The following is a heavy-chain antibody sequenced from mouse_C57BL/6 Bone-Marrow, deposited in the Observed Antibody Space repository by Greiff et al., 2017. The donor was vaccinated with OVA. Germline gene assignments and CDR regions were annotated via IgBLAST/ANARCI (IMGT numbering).Heavy chain of an antibody. D-gene: IGHD1-1*01. CDR2: IRLKSDNYAT. V-gene: IGHV6-3*01. CDR3: TVFYYYGSSYRYSIDY. CDR1: GFTFSNYW. Sequence: EVKLVESGGGLVQPGGSMKLSCVASGFTFSNYWLNWVSQSPEKGLEWVAQIRLKSDNYATPSAESVKGRFTISRDDTKSSVYLQTNNLRAEDTGMYYCTVFYYYGSSYRYSIDYWGQGTTLTVSS. J-gene: IGHJ2*01.